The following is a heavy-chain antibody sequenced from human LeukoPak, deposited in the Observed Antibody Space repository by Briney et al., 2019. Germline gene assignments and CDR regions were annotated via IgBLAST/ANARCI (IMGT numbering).Heavy chain of an antibody. Sequence: GGPLRLSCAASGFIFSSYWMSWVRQAPGKGLEWVANIKQDGSEKYYVDSVKGRFTISRDNAKNSLYLQMNSLRAEDTAVYYCARDFVFYDYVWGSYRSSQTPDYWGQGTLVTVSS. D-gene: IGHD3-16*02. CDR2: IKQDGSEK. CDR3: ARDFVFYDYVWGSYRSSQTPDY. CDR1: GFIFSSYW. J-gene: IGHJ4*02. V-gene: IGHV3-7*01.